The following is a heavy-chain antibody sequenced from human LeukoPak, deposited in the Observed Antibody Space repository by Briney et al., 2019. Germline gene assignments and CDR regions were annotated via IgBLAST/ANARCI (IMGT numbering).Heavy chain of an antibody. V-gene: IGHV1-46*01. CDR1: GYTFTSYW. CDR3: ARAPRNSSTMLDY. D-gene: IGHD6-13*01. J-gene: IGHJ4*02. Sequence: ASVKVYCKASGYTFTSYWIQWVRQAPGQGLEWMGLINPDGGSTAYAHRFQGRVTMTRDTSTSTVYMDFSSLRSEDTALYYCARAPRNSSTMLDYWGQGTLVTVSS. CDR2: INPDGGST.